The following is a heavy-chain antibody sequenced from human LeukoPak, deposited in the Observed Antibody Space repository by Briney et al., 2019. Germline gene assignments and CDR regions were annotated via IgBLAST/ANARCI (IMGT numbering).Heavy chain of an antibody. Sequence: PGGSLRLSCAASGFTFSSYGMSWVRQAPGKGLEWVSTISNSGGSTYYADSVKGRFPISRDNSRNTLYLQMNSLRAEDTAVYYRAKDREPVVSYDPFDYWGQGTLVTVSS. J-gene: IGHJ4*02. CDR1: GFTFSSYG. D-gene: IGHD5-12*01. CDR2: ISNSGGST. V-gene: IGHV3-23*01. CDR3: AKDREPVVSYDPFDY.